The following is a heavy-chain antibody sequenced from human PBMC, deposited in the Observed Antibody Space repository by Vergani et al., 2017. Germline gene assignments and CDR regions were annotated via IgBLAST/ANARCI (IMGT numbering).Heavy chain of an antibody. CDR2: LCPSGST. Sequence: QVQMQESGPGLVKTSETLSLTCSASGAPISYWCWSWLRQPAGKGLEWIGRLCPSGSTNYKPPLKSRVTMSIDTSKKQFSLKLTSVTAADTAVYYCATGAGPFDIWGQGTLVTV. CDR3: ATGAGPFDI. V-gene: IGHV4-4*07. J-gene: IGHJ4*02. CDR1: GAPISYWC. D-gene: IGHD7-27*01.